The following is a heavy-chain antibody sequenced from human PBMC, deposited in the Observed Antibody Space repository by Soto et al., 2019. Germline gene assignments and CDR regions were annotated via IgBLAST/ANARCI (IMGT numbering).Heavy chain of an antibody. CDR3: ARHHDCGDSPYYYYYYGMDV. D-gene: IGHD2-21*01. Sequence: GGSLRLSCAASGFSVSSNYMSWVRQAPGKGLEWVSVVFSGGNTYYADSVKGRFTISRDNSKNTLYLQMNRLRAEDTAVYYCARHHDCGDSPYYYYYYGMDVWGHGTTVTVSS. J-gene: IGHJ6*02. V-gene: IGHV3-53*01. CDR2: VFSGGNT. CDR1: GFSVSSNY.